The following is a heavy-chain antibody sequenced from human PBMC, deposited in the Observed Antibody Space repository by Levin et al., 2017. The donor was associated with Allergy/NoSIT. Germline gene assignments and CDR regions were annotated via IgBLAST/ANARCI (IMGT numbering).Heavy chain of an antibody. CDR2: IYYSGST. CDR3: ARWDRSGQDAFDI. Sequence: PSETLSLTCTVSGGSISSGGYYWSWIRQHPGKGLEWIGYIYYSGSTYYNPSLKSRVTISVDTSKNQFSLKLSSVTAADTAVYYCARWDRSGQDAFDIWGQGTMVTVSS. D-gene: IGHD3-22*01. CDR1: GGSISSGGYY. J-gene: IGHJ3*02. V-gene: IGHV4-31*03.